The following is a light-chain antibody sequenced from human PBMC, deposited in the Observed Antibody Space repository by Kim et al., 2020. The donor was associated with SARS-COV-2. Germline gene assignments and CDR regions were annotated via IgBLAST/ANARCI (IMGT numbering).Light chain of an antibody. CDR1: QSISSW. CDR3: QQYNSYSYT. Sequence: DIQMTQSPSTLSASIGDRVTITCRASQSISSWLAWYQQQPGKAPKLLIYDASSLESGVPSRFSGSGSGTEFTLTISSLQPDDFATYYCQQYNSYSYTFGQGTKLEI. CDR2: DAS. V-gene: IGKV1-5*01. J-gene: IGKJ2*01.